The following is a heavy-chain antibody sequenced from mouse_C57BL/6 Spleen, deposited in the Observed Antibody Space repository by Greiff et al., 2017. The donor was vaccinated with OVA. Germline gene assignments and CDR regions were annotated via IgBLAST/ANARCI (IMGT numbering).Heavy chain of an antibody. J-gene: IGHJ2*01. CDR2: IDPSDSYT. CDR1: GYTFTSYW. CDR3: ARGEGYFDD. V-gene: IGHV1-69*01. Sequence: QVQLQQPGAELVMPGASVKLSCKASGYTFTSYWMHWVKQRPGQGLEWIGEIDPSDSYTNYNQKFKGKSTLTVDKSSSTAYMQLSSLTSEDSAVYYCARGEGYFDDWGQGTTLTVSS.